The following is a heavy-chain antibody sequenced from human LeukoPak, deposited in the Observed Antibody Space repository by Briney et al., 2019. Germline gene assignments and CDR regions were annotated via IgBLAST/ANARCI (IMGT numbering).Heavy chain of an antibody. D-gene: IGHD3-22*01. CDR2: IKEDGSEK. CDR1: GFTFSSCW. V-gene: IGHV3-7*03. Sequence: PGGSLRLSCAASGFTFSSCWMSWVRQAPGKGLEWVANIKEDGSEKYYVDSVKGRFTISRDTAKNSLYLQMNSLRADDTAVYYCAKESYYDSSGNFDYWGQGTLVTVSS. CDR3: AKESYYDSSGNFDY. J-gene: IGHJ4*02.